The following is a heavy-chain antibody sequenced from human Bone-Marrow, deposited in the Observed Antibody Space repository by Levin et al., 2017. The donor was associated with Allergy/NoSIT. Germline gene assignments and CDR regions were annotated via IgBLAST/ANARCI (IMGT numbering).Heavy chain of an antibody. CDR1: GDSISPYY. D-gene: IGHD6-6*01. CDR3: GRPLSSDWHCGL. Sequence: SQTLSLTCTVSGDSISPYYWSWIRQPPGKGLEWIGFIHSSGSTNYSPSFRNRVTAPIDVSKPQVFLKLTSVTAADTAIYYCGRPLSSDWHCGLWGRGTVVAVSS. J-gene: IGHJ2*01. CDR2: IHSSGST. V-gene: IGHV4-59*08.